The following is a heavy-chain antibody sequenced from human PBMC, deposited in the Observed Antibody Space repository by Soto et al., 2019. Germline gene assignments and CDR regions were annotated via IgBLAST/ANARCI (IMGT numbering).Heavy chain of an antibody. Sequence: PSETLSLTCTVSGGSISSGGYYWSWIRQHPGKGLEWIGYIYYSGSTYYNPSLKSRVTISVDTSKNQFSLKLSSVTAADTAVYYCARHGKREHDYGVSMAPNYYMDVWGKGTTVTVSS. CDR3: ARHGKREHDYGVSMAPNYYMDV. V-gene: IGHV4-31*03. CDR1: GGSISSGGYY. J-gene: IGHJ6*03. D-gene: IGHD4-17*01. CDR2: IYYSGST.